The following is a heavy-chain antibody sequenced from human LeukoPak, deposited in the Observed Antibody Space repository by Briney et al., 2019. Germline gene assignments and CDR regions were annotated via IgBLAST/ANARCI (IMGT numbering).Heavy chain of an antibody. CDR1: GYSFLNNW. V-gene: IGHV5-51*03. CDR2: IYPGDSDT. D-gene: IGHD3-10*01. J-gene: IGHJ3*02. Sequence: GESLKISXKGSGYSFLNNWIGWVRQVPGKGLEWMGIIYPGDSDTRYSPFFQGQVTISADKSISTAYLQWSSLRASDTAMYYCAKFHYYYGSGIFDAFDIWGLGTMVTVSS. CDR3: AKFHYYYGSGIFDAFDI.